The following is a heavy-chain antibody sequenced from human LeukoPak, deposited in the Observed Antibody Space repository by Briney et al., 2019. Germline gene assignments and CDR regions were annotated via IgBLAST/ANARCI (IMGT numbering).Heavy chain of an antibody. CDR1: GGTFSSYA. Sequence: GASVKVSCKASGGTFSSYAISWVRQAPGQGLEWMGGIIPIFGTANYAQKFQGRVTITADESTSTAYMELSSLRSEDTAVYYCAAILNGYNWNSFDYWGQGTLVTVSS. V-gene: IGHV1-69*01. J-gene: IGHJ4*02. D-gene: IGHD1-7*01. CDR3: AAILNGYNWNSFDY. CDR2: IIPIFGTA.